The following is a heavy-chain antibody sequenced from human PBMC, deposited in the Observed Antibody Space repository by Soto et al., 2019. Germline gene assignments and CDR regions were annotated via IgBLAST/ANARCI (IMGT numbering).Heavy chain of an antibody. CDR1: GGTFSSYA. CDR3: ASPTNASSGYYYGMDV. CDR2: IIPIFGTA. D-gene: IGHD6-19*01. V-gene: IGHV1-69*12. Sequence: QVQLVQSGAEVKKPGSSVKVSCKASGGTFSSYAISWVRQAPGQGLEWMGGIIPIFGTANYAQKFQGRVTMTADESTSTAYMELSSLRSEATAVYYCASPTNASSGYYYGMDVWGQGTTVTVSS. J-gene: IGHJ6*02.